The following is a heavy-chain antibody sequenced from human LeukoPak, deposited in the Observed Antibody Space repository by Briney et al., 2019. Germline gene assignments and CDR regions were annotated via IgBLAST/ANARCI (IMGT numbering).Heavy chain of an antibody. J-gene: IGHJ4*02. CDR2: IYHSGYA. CDR3: ARRDTVMTPFDY. D-gene: IGHD5-18*01. Sequence: SETLSLTCSVSGGSVSSNYWAWLRQPPGKGPEWIGYIYHSGYAKYNPSFKSRVTMSVDTSKSQFSLNLSSVTAADTAVYYCARRDTVMTPFDYWGQGTLVTVSS. CDR1: GGSVSSNY. V-gene: IGHV4-59*08.